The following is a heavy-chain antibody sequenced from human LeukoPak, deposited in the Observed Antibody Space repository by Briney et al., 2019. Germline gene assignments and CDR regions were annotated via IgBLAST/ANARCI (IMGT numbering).Heavy chain of an antibody. CDR2: IRYDGSNK. V-gene: IGHV3-30*02. J-gene: IGHJ4*02. CDR3: AKDNYDYGDYHGGDY. CDR1: GFTFSTYG. Sequence: PGGSLRLSCAASGFTFSTYGMHWVRQPPGKGLEWVAFIRYDGSNKYYADSVKGRFTISRDNSRDTLHLQMNSLRAEDTAVYYCAKDNYDYGDYHGGDYWGQGTLVTVSS. D-gene: IGHD4-17*01.